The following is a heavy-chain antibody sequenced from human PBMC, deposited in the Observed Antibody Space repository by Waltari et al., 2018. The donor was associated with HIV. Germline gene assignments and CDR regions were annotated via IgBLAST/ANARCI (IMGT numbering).Heavy chain of an antibody. J-gene: IGHJ4*02. CDR3: ARGLSPGDRYRIDYFHY. CDR1: GFTFSRYW. V-gene: IGHV3-74*01. CDR2: INSDGSNT. Sequence: EVQLVESGGGLVQPGGSLRLSCAASGFTFSRYWMHWVRQAPGKGLVWVSRINSDGSNTDYADSVSGRITISRDNAKNTLYLEMNSLRAEDTAVYYCARGLSPGDRYRIDYFHYWGQGALVTVSS. D-gene: IGHD4-17*01.